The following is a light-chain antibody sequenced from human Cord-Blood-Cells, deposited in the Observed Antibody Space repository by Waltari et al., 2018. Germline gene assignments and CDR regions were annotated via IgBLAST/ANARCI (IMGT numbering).Light chain of an antibody. CDR2: DAS. CDR3: QQYNSYSPLT. Sequence: DIQMTQSPSTLSASVGDRVTITCRASQSISSWLAWYQQKPGKDPKLLIYDASSLESGVPSMFSGSGSGTEFTLTLSSLQPDDFATYYCQQYNSYSPLTFGGGTKVEIK. CDR1: QSISSW. J-gene: IGKJ4*01. V-gene: IGKV1-5*01.